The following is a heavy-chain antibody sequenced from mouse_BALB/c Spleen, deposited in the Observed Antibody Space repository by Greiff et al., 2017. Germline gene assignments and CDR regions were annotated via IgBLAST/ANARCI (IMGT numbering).Heavy chain of an antibody. CDR3: ARSYGSREDWFAY. J-gene: IGHJ3*01. V-gene: IGHV5-17*02. D-gene: IGHD1-1*01. Sequence: EVHLVESGGGLVQPGGSRKLSCAASGFTFSSFGMHWVRQAPEKGLEWVAYISSGSSTIYYADTVKGRFTISRDNPKNTLFLQMTSLRSEDTAMYYCARSYGSREDWFAYWGQGTLVTVSA. CDR1: GFTFSSFG. CDR2: ISSGSSTI.